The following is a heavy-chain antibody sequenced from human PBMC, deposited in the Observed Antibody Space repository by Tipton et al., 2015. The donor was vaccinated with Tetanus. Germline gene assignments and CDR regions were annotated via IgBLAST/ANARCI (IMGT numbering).Heavy chain of an antibody. CDR2: ISHSGSP. Sequence: TLSLTCNVSGGSITKDYWSWIRQSPGKTLEWIGYISHSGSPNYNPSLKSRATVSADTSKNQFSLDLTSVTAADTGVYYCARDRIPGPTGRYYAMDVWGQGTTVTVSS. CDR3: ARDRIPGPTGRYYAMDV. V-gene: IGHV4-59*01. J-gene: IGHJ6*01. D-gene: IGHD1-7*01. CDR1: GGSITKDY.